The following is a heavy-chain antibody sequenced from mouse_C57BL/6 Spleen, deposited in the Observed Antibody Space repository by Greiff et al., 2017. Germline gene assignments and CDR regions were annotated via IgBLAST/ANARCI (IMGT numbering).Heavy chain of an antibody. CDR1: GYSITSGYY. V-gene: IGHV3-6*01. Sequence: EVKLQESGPGLMKPSQSLSLTCSVTGYSITSGYYWNWIRQFPGNKQEWMGYISYDGSNNYNPSLKNRISITRDTSKNQFFLKLNSVTTEDTATYYCASHYYGSSLFAYWGQGTLVTVSA. J-gene: IGHJ3*01. D-gene: IGHD1-1*01. CDR2: ISYDGSN. CDR3: ASHYYGSSLFAY.